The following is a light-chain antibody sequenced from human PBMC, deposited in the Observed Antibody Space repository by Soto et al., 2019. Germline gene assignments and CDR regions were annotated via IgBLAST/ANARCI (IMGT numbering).Light chain of an antibody. CDR2: DAS. CDR1: QGVSSY. J-gene: IGKJ3*01. Sequence: EIVLTQSPATLSLSPGERATLSCRASQGVSSYLAWYQQKPGQAPRPLIYDASNRATGIPARFSGSGPGTDFTLTISSLEPEDFAVYYCQQRSNWRFTFGPGTKVDIK. CDR3: QQRSNWRFT. V-gene: IGKV3D-11*01.